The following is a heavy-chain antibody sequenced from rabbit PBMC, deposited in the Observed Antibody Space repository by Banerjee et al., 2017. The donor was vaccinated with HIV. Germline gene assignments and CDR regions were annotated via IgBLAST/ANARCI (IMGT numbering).Heavy chain of an antibody. D-gene: IGHD6-1*01. CDR3: VRAYPDYFNL. Sequence: QEQLVESGGGLVQPEGSLTLTCTASGFSFSSSYWICWVRQAPGKGLEWIGCIGTGSGSTYYASWAKGRFTISKTSSTTVTLQMTSLTAADTATYFCVRAYPDYFNLWGPGTLVTVS. V-gene: IGHV1S45*01. J-gene: IGHJ4*01. CDR1: GFSFSSSYW. CDR2: IGTGSGST.